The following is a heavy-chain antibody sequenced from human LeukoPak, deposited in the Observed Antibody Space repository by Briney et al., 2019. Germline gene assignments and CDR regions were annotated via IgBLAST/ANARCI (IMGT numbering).Heavy chain of an antibody. J-gene: IGHJ4*02. CDR3: ARGDIVTDY. CDR2: IFNSGNT. Sequence: SETLSLTCTVSGGSISSSKYYRGWIRQPPGKGLEWIGTIFNSGNTHYNPSLKSRVTISVDTSKNQFSLKLSSVTAADTAVYYCARGDIVTDYWGQGTLVTVSS. V-gene: IGHV4-39*01. D-gene: IGHD5-12*01. CDR1: GGSISSSKYY.